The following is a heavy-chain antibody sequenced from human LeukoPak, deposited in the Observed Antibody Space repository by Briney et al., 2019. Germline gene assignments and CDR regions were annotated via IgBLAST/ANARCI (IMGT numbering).Heavy chain of an antibody. D-gene: IGHD2-2*03. Sequence: SETLSLTCTVSGYSISSGYYWGWIRPPPGKGLEGIGSIDHSGSTYYNPSLKRRVTISGDNSKNKFSLKLTSVTAADTAVYYCARDGYCSSTSCYRGAFDIWGQGTMVTVSS. CDR3: ARDGYCSSTSCYRGAFDI. CDR1: GYSISSGYY. J-gene: IGHJ3*02. V-gene: IGHV4-38-2*02. CDR2: IDHSGST.